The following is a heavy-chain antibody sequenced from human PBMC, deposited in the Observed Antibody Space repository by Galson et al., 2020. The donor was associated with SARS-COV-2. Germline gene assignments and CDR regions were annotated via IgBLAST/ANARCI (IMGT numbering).Heavy chain of an antibody. CDR3: ARIRPKAVGTTYWYFDL. V-gene: IGHV2-70*17. J-gene: IGHJ2*01. CDR2: IDWDDDK. CDR1: GFSLSTSGMC. D-gene: IGHD6-13*01. Sequence: ESGPTLVKPTQTLTLTCTFSGFSLSTSGMCVSWIRQPPGKALEWLVRIDWDDDKFYSTSLKTRLTISKDTSKNQVVLTMTNMDPVDTATYYCARIRPKAVGTTYWYFDLWGRGTLVTVSS.